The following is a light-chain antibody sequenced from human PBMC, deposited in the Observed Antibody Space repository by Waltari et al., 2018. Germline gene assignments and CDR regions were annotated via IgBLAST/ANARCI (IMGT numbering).Light chain of an antibody. Sequence: DIQMTQSPSSLSASVGDSVTITCRASQSINTYLNWYQQKPGKAPELLIYAASSLQSGVPSAFSGSGSGTDFTLTISSLQPDDFATYFCQQGHSPPFTFGPGTKVDIK. V-gene: IGKV1-39*01. CDR1: QSINTY. J-gene: IGKJ3*01. CDR3: QQGHSPPFT. CDR2: AAS.